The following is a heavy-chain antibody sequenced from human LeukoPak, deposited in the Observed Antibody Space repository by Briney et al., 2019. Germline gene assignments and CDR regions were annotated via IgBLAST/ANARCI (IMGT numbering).Heavy chain of an antibody. CDR2: ISAYNGNT. D-gene: IGHD6-6*01. Sequence: ASVKVSCKASGYTFTSYGISWVRQAPGQGLEWMGWISAYNGNTNYAQKLQGRVTMTTDTSTGTAYMELRSLRSDDTAVYYCARGASSVGYFYYMDVWGKGTTVTVSS. CDR1: GYTFTSYG. V-gene: IGHV1-18*01. J-gene: IGHJ6*03. CDR3: ARGASSVGYFYYMDV.